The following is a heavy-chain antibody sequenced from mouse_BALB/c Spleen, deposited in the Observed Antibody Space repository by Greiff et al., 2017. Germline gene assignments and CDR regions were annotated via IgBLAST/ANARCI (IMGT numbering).Heavy chain of an antibody. J-gene: IGHJ1*01. V-gene: IGHV3-8*02. CDR3: ARPYGSPYWYFDV. CDR2: ISYSGST. CDR1: GDSITSGY. Sequence: VQLQQSGPSLVKPSQTLSLTCSVTGDSITSGYWNWIRKFPGNKLEYMGYISYSGSTYYNPSLKSRISITRDTSKNQYYLQLNSVTTEDTATYYCARPYGSPYWYFDVWGAGTTVTVSS. D-gene: IGHD1-1*01.